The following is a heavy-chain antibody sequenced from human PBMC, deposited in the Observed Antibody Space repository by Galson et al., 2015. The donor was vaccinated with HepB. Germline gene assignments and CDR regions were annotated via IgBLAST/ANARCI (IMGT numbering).Heavy chain of an antibody. D-gene: IGHD2-21*01. CDR3: ARESSYCGGDCYLTFDY. Sequence: SVKVSCKASGGTFSSYAISWVRQAPGQGLEWMGGIIPIFGTANYAQKFQGRVTITADESTSTAYMELSSLRSEDTAVYYCARESSYCGGDCYLTFDYWGQGTLVTVSS. CDR1: GGTFSSYA. J-gene: IGHJ4*02. V-gene: IGHV1-69*13. CDR2: IIPIFGTA.